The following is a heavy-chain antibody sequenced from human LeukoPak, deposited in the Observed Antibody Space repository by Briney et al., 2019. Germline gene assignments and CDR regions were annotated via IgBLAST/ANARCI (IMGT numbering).Heavy chain of an antibody. V-gene: IGHV3-7*01. J-gene: IGHJ3*02. CDR2: MNQDGSEK. CDR1: GFTFSGFW. D-gene: IGHD6-6*01. CDR3: ARDVRSMKTFDT. Sequence: GGSLRLSCAASGFTFSGFWMSWVHLAPGKGLEWVANMNQDGSEKNYVDSVRGRFTISRDNVRSSLFLQMNSLRAEDTAVYYCARDVRSMKTFDTWGQGTMVTVSS.